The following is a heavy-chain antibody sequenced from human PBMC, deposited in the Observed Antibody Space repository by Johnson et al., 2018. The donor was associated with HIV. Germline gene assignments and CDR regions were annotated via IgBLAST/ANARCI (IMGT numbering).Heavy chain of an antibody. CDR1: GFTFSSYG. Sequence: QVRLVDSGGGVVQPGRSLRVSCAASGFTFSSYGMHWVRQAPGKGLEWVAVIWYDGSNRYYADSVKGRFTISRDNSKNTLYLQMNRLRAEDTAVYYCAKDLYGSSCPNDAFDIWGQGTMVTVSS. V-gene: IGHV3-33*06. CDR2: IWYDGSNR. J-gene: IGHJ3*02. CDR3: AKDLYGSSCPNDAFDI. D-gene: IGHD6-13*01.